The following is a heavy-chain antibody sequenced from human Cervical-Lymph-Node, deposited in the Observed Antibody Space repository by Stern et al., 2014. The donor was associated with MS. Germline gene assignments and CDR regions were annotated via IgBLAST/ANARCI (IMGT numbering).Heavy chain of an antibody. D-gene: IGHD5-24*01. J-gene: IGHJ4*02. CDR2: INPNSGGT. CDR3: ARQFGDGYNHDY. CDR1: GYTFTDCY. V-gene: IGHV1-2*02. Sequence: VQLLESGAEVNKPGASVKVSCKASGYTFTDCYVYWVRQAPGQGLEWMGWINPNSGGTNYAQKFQGRVTMTRDTSINTAYMELSRLNSDDTAVYYCARQFGDGYNHDYWGQGTLVTVSS.